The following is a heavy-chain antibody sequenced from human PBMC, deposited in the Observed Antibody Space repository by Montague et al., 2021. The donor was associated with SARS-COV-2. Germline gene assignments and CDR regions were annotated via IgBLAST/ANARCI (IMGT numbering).Heavy chain of an antibody. CDR3: ARHYSATLPAVY. Sequence: SETLSLTCTVSGGSISSFYWSWFRQPPRKGLEWIGYISDSGSTNYNPSLTGRVTMSVDTSKNQFSLKVNSVTAADTAVYYCARHYSATLPAVYWGQGTLVTVSS. CDR2: ISDSGST. CDR1: GGSISSFY. D-gene: IGHD2-15*01. V-gene: IGHV4-59*08. J-gene: IGHJ4*02.